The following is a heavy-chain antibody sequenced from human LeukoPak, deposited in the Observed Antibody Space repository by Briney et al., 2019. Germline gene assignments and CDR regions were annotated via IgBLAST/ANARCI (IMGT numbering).Heavy chain of an antibody. D-gene: IGHD6-19*01. V-gene: IGHV3-23*01. J-gene: IGHJ4*02. CDR1: GFTFSSYA. CDR2: VSGIGGST. CDR3: ARDAGIAMAGLNDY. Sequence: GGSLRLSCAAAGFTFSSYAMSWVRQAPGKGLEWVSAVSGIGGSTYYADSMKGRFTISRHNSKNTLYLQMNSLTAEDTAVYCCARDAGIAMAGLNDYWGQGTLVTVSS.